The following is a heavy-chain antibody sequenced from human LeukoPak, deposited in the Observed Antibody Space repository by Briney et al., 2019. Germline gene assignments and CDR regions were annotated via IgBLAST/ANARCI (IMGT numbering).Heavy chain of an antibody. CDR3: AREIFDGANTGYYGY. V-gene: IGHV1-2*02. CDR1: GYTFTGYY. J-gene: IGHJ4*02. CDR2: INPNSGGT. D-gene: IGHD3-9*01. Sequence: GASVKVSCKASGYTFTGYYMHWVRQAPGQGLEWMGWINPNSGGTNYAQKFQGRVTMTRDTSISTAYMELSRLRSDDTAVYYCAREIFDGANTGYYGYWGQGTLVTVSS.